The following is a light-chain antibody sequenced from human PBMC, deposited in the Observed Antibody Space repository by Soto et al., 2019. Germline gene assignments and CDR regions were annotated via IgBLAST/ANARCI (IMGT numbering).Light chain of an antibody. CDR1: SSDVGCYNY. CDR3: SSYTNGGTSV. CDR2: DVS. V-gene: IGLV2-14*01. Sequence: QSVLTQPASVSGSPGQSITISCTGTSSDVGCYNYVSWYQQYPGKAPKLMIYDVSSRPSGVSNRFSGSKSGNTASLTIFGLQAEDEADYYCSSYTNGGTSVFGTGTKVTVL. J-gene: IGLJ1*01.